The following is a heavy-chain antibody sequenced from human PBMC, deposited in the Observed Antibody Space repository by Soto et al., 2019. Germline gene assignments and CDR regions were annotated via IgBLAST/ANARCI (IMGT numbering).Heavy chain of an antibody. CDR1: GGSISSGGYS. CDR2: IYHSGST. Sequence: QLQLQESGSGLVKPSQTLSLTCAVSGGSISSGGYSWSWIRQPPGKGLEWIGYIYHSGSTYYNPSLKSRVTISVDRSKNQFSLKLSSVTAADTAVYYCARVAHYDILTGYWYYFDYWGQGTLVTVSS. V-gene: IGHV4-30-2*01. CDR3: ARVAHYDILTGYWYYFDY. J-gene: IGHJ4*02. D-gene: IGHD3-9*01.